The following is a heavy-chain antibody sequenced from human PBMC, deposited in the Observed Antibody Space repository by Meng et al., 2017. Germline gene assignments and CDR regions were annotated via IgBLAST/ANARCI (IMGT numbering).Heavy chain of an antibody. D-gene: IGHD2-21*01. J-gene: IGHJ4*02. CDR1: GYTFTSYY. Sequence: QVQLVEAGAEVKKPGASVKVSCKAAGYTFTSYYMHWVRQAPGQGLEWMGIINPSGGSTSYAQKFQGRVTMTRDTSTSTVYMELSSLRSEDTAVYNCASSSGWGDPVYDYWGQGTLVTVSS. CDR2: INPSGGST. V-gene: IGHV1-46*01. CDR3: ASSSGWGDPVYDY.